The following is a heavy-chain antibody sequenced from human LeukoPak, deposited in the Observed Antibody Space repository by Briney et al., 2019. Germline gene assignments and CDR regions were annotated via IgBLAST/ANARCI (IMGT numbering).Heavy chain of an antibody. CDR2: IIPIFGTA. CDR3: ARDRGMVHAFDI. D-gene: IGHD3-10*01. J-gene: IGHJ3*02. CDR1: GGTFSSYA. Sequence: SVKVSCKASGGTFSSYAISWVRQAPGQGLEWMGGIIPIFGTANYAQKFQGRVTITTDESTSTTYMELSSLRSEDTAVYYCARDRGMVHAFDIWGQGTMVTVSS. V-gene: IGHV1-69*05.